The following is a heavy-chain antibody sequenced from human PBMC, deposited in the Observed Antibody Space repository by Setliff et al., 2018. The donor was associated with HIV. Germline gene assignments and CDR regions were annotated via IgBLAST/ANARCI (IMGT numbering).Heavy chain of an antibody. Sequence: PSETLSLTCTVSGGSISSYYWSWIRQPAGKALEWIGRIYSSGSTNYSPSLNSRVTMSVDTSKNQFSLRLSSVTAADTAVYYCARVGLYCSGGSCYSSAFDIWGQGTMVTLSS. J-gene: IGHJ3*02. D-gene: IGHD2-15*01. CDR3: ARVGLYCSGGSCYSSAFDI. V-gene: IGHV4-4*07. CDR2: IYSSGST. CDR1: GGSISSYY.